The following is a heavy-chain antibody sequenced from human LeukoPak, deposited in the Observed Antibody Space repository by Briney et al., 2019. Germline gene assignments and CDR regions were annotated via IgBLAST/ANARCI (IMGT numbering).Heavy chain of an antibody. CDR2: ISYDGSNK. D-gene: IGHD6-25*01. Sequence: GGSLRLSCAAPGFTFSSYAMHWVRQAPGKGLEWVAVISYDGSNKYYADSVKGRFTISRDNSKNTLYLQMNSPRAEDTAVYYCARERGQAAENWFDPWGQGTLVTVSS. CDR3: ARERGQAAENWFDP. J-gene: IGHJ5*02. CDR1: GFTFSSYA. V-gene: IGHV3-30-3*01.